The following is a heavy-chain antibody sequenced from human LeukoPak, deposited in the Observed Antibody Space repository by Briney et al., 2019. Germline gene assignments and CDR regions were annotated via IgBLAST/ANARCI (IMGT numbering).Heavy chain of an antibody. J-gene: IGHJ4*02. D-gene: IGHD2-2*01. Sequence: GRSLRLSCAASGFTFSSYGMHWVRQAPGKGLEWVAVIWYDGSNKYYADSVKGRFTISRDNSKNTLYLQMNSLRAEDTAVYYCARDLWAGGYCSSTSCYGLAYWGQGTLVTVSS. CDR2: IWYDGSNK. CDR3: ARDLWAGGYCSSTSCYGLAY. V-gene: IGHV3-33*01. CDR1: GFTFSSYG.